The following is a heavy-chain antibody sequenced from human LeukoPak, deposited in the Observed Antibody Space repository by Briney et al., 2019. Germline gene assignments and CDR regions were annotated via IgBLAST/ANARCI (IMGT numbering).Heavy chain of an antibody. J-gene: IGHJ4*02. CDR1: GGSLSSSGHW. CDR3: ARQSGDQSSAWYFDA. V-gene: IGHV4-39*01. CDR2: IHYSGKV. Sequence: SETLSLTCTVSGGSLSSSGHWWVWIRQPPGKGLEWIGSIHYSGKVYYNPSLKSRVTTSVDTSTEQFSLRLSSATAADTAIYYCARQSGDQSSAWYFDAWGQGTLVTVSS. D-gene: IGHD6-19*01.